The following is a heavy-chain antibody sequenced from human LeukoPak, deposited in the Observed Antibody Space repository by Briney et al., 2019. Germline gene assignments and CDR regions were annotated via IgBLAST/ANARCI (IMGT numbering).Heavy chain of an antibody. V-gene: IGHV3-23*01. J-gene: IGHJ4*02. CDR3: ARGPVSSSGFFGY. CDR1: GFTFSSYA. D-gene: IGHD6-19*01. Sequence: QPGGSLRLSCAASGFTFSSYAMSWVRQAPGEGLQWVSGISGSGSGTYYADSVRGRFTISRDNSKNTLYLQMNSLRAEDTAVYYCARGPVSSSGFFGYWGQGTLVTVSS. CDR2: ISGSGSGT.